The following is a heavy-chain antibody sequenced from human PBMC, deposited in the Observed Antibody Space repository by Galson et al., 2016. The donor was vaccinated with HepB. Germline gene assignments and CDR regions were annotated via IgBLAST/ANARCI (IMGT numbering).Heavy chain of an antibody. CDR2: IEGDGTRP. V-gene: IGHV3-74*01. CDR1: GFTFRNHQ. J-gene: IGHJ4*02. CDR3: ARDLSGPDF. Sequence: SLRLSCAVSGFTFRNHQMHWVRQVSGKGLMWVSRIEGDGTRPIYADSVKGRFTISRDNAENTLYLQMNSLRAEDTAVYYCARDLSGPDFWGQGTLVTVSS.